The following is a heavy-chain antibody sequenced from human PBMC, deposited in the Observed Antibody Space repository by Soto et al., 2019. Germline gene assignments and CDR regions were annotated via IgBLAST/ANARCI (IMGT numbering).Heavy chain of an antibody. CDR3: ARDDPQDCPWFGELYHRLFDY. CDR2: ISSSSSTM. J-gene: IGHJ4*02. V-gene: IGHV3-48*02. CDR1: GFTFSSYS. Sequence: GGSLRLSCAASGFTFSSYSMNWVRQAPGKGLEWVSYISSSSSTMYYADSVKARFTISRDNAKNSLYLQMNSLRDEDTAVYYCARDDPQDCPWFGELYHRLFDYWGQGTMVTVSS. D-gene: IGHD3-10*01.